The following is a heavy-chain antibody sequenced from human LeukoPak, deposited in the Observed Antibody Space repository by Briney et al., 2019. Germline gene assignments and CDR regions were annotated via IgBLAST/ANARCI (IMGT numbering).Heavy chain of an antibody. Sequence: SVKVSCKASGGTFSSYAISWVRQAPGQGLEWMGGIIPIFGTANYAQKFQGRVTITADESTSTAYMELSSLRSEDTAVYYCARYYYDSSGYVYHAHWFDPWGQGTLVTVSS. V-gene: IGHV1-69*13. CDR2: IIPIFGTA. D-gene: IGHD3-22*01. CDR3: ARYYYDSSGYVYHAHWFDP. CDR1: GGTFSSYA. J-gene: IGHJ5*02.